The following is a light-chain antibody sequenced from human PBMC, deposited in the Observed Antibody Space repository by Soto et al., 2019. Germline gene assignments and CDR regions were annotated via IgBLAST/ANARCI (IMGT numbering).Light chain of an antibody. CDR2: DVG. CDR3: SSYTSSSTEV. J-gene: IGLJ1*01. Sequence: SALPKPASVSGFPGQSITISCTGTSSNIGGYNYVSWYQQHPGKAPKLMIYDVGSRPSGVSNRFSGSKSANTASLTISGLQAEDEADYYCSSYTSSSTEVFGTGTKVTVL. V-gene: IGLV2-14*03. CDR1: SSNIGGYNY.